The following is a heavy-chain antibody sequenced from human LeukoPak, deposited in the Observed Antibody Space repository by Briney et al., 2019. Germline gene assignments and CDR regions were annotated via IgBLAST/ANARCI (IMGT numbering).Heavy chain of an antibody. CDR3: TRGDRNEKFDY. D-gene: IGHD1-14*01. V-gene: IGHV1-2*06. Sequence: ASVKVSCKASGYTFTGYYMHWVRQAPGQGLEWMGRINPNGGGTNFAQKFQGRVTMTGDTSISTAYMELSRLKSDDTAVYYCTRGDRNEKFDYWGQGTLVTVSS. CDR1: GYTFTGYY. CDR2: INPNGGGT. J-gene: IGHJ4*02.